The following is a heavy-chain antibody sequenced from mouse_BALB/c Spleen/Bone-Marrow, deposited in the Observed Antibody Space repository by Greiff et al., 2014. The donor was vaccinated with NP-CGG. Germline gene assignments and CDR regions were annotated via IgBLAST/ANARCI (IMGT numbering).Heavy chain of an antibody. Sequence: VQLQQSGAELLKPGASVKLSCPTSCFNIKDTYMHWGKQRPEQGLEGIGRIDPANGNTKYDPKFQGKATITADTSSNTAYLQLSSLTSEDTAVYYCARWEYYAMDYWGQGTSVTVSS. CDR1: CFNIKDTY. V-gene: IGHV14-3*02. CDR3: ARWEYYAMDY. CDR2: IDPANGNT. D-gene: IGHD4-1*01. J-gene: IGHJ4*01.